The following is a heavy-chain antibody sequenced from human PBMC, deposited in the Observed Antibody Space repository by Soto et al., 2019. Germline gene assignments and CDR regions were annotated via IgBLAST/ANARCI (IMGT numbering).Heavy chain of an antibody. D-gene: IGHD5-12*01. CDR2: IWYDGSHK. CDR3: ARDGGCRDGYTVGCNWFDP. J-gene: IGHJ5*02. V-gene: IGHV3-33*01. CDR1: GFTFSSYG. Sequence: QVQLVESGGGVVQPGRSLTLSCAASGFTFSSYGMHWVRQAPGKGLEWVAVIWYDGSHKYYADSVTGRVTISRDNSKXXLXLQMNSLRAEDTAIYYCARDGGCRDGYTVGCNWFDPWGQGTLVTVSS.